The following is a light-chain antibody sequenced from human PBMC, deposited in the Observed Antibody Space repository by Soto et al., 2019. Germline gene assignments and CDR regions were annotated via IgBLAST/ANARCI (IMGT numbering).Light chain of an antibody. J-gene: IGLJ2*01. CDR3: SSYTSSTPLV. CDR2: EVS. V-gene: IGLV2-14*01. Sequence: QSALTQPASVSGSLGQSITISCTGTSSDVGAYNYVSWYHQHPGKAPKLMIFEVSDRPSGVSNRFSGYKSGNTASLTISWLQAEDEADYYCSSYTSSTPLVFGGGTKFTVL. CDR1: SSDVGAYNY.